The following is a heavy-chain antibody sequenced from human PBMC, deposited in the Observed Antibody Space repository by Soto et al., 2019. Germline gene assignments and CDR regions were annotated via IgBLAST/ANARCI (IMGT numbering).Heavy chain of an antibody. J-gene: IGHJ4*02. D-gene: IGHD3-16*01. V-gene: IGHV1-69*18. CDR1: GDTFSGYP. CDR3: ARDGGCGELKY. CDR2: IIPVFGTT. Sequence: QVQLMQSGAELQKPGSSVKVSCKASGDTFSGYPINWVRQAPGEGLEWMGRIIPVFGTTNDAQRFEGRVTFTADESTNTAYMELRGLLSEDTAVYYCARDGGCGELKYWGPGTLVTVSS.